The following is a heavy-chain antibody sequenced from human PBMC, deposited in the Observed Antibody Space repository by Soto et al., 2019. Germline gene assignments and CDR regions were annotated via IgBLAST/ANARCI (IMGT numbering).Heavy chain of an antibody. J-gene: IGHJ6*02. CDR2: ARNKPNSYTT. CDR1: GFTLSDHY. D-gene: IGHD2-15*01. CDR3: TRGAAEDQKSVGYYYCLDV. Sequence: EVQLVESGGGLVQPGGSLRLSCAASGFTLSDHYMDLVRQAPGKGLEWVGRARNKPNSYTTEYAAPVKGRFTITKDNAKNSLYLQMNSLKTENQNVSYCTRGAAEDQKSVGYYYCLDVWGLETTATGSS. V-gene: IGHV3-72*01.